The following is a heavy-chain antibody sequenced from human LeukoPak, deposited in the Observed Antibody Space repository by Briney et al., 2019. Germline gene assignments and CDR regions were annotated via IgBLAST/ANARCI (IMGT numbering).Heavy chain of an antibody. CDR3: ARNGVATLYYYYMDV. Sequence: SETLSLTCTVSGGSISSYYWSWIRQPAGKGLEWIGRIYTSGSTNYNTSLKSGVNISVDKYKKQFSLKRNSVTAADTAVYYCARNGVATLYYYYMDVWGKGTTVTVSS. CDR2: IYTSGST. J-gene: IGHJ6*03. CDR1: GGSISSYY. D-gene: IGHD5-12*01. V-gene: IGHV4-4*07.